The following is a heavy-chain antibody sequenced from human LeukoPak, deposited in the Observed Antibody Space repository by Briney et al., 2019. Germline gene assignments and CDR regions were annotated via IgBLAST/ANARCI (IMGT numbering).Heavy chain of an antibody. CDR3: ARSFDKSVAGKYYFDY. D-gene: IGHD6-19*01. Sequence: SETLAPTPTVSGGSISSYYWSWIRQSPGKGLEWIGDIYYSGNTNYNPSLKSRVTISADTSKNQFSLKMTSVTAADTAVYYCARSFDKSVAGKYYFDYWGQGTLVTVSS. CDR2: IYYSGNT. J-gene: IGHJ4*02. V-gene: IGHV4-59*01. CDR1: GGSISSYY.